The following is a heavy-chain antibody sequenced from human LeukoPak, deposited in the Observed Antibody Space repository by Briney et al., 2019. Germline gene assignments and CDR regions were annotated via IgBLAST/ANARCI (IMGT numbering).Heavy chain of an antibody. Sequence: ASVKVSCKASGYTFTGYYMHWVRQAPGQGLEGMGWINPNSGGTNYAQKFQGRVTMTRDTSISTAYMELSRLRSDDTAVYYCARDRAYHDYGGKEAFDIWGQGTMVTVSS. V-gene: IGHV1-2*02. CDR1: GYTFTGYY. D-gene: IGHD4-23*01. CDR2: INPNSGGT. J-gene: IGHJ3*02. CDR3: ARDRAYHDYGGKEAFDI.